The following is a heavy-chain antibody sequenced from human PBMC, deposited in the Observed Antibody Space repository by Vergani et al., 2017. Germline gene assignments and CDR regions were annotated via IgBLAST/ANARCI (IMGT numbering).Heavy chain of an antibody. J-gene: IGHJ6*02. D-gene: IGHD3-3*01. V-gene: IGHV3-21*02. CDR3: ARDLLPNYDFWSGYSHAYYYYYGMDV. CDR2: ISGRSSYV. Sequence: EVQVVQSGGGLVKPGGSLRLSCETSGFIFSDYNLNWVRQAPGSGLEWVASISGRSSYVNYAVSVKGRFTISRDNAKNTLYLQMNSLRAEDTAVYYCARDLLPNYDFWSGYSHAYYYYYGMDVWGQGTTVTVSS. CDR1: GFIFSDYN.